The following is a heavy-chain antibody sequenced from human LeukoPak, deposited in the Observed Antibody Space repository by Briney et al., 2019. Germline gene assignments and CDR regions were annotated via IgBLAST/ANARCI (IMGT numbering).Heavy chain of an antibody. Sequence: GGSLRLSCAAPGFAFSDAWMTWVRQAPGKGPEWVARIKSISAGGTTDYAAPVKGRFTISRDDSKNTPYLEMNSLEIEDTAVYYCVTPPDWGQGTLVTVSS. CDR2: IKSISAGGTT. CDR1: GFAFSDAW. J-gene: IGHJ4*02. CDR3: VTPPD. V-gene: IGHV3-15*01.